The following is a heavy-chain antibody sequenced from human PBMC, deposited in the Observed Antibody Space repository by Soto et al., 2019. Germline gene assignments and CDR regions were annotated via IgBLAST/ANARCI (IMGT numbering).Heavy chain of an antibody. CDR3: ARVVWVGSPEDRAYYYYGMDV. CDR2: IIPIFGTA. V-gene: IGHV1-69*13. J-gene: IGHJ6*02. CDR1: GGTFSSYA. Sequence: ASVKVSCKASGGTFSSYAISWVRQAPGQGLEWMGGIIPIFGTANYAQKFQGRVTITADESTSTAYMELSSLRSEDTAVYYCARVVWVGSPEDRAYYYYGMDVWGQGTTVTVSS. D-gene: IGHD2-15*01.